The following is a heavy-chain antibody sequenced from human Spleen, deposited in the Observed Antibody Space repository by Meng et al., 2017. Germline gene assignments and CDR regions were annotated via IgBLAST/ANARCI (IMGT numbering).Heavy chain of an antibody. J-gene: IGHJ4*02. CDR2: IYPGDSDT. Sequence: GESLKISCRGSGYIFPTYWIGWVRQMPGKGLEWMGIIYPGDSDTRYSPSFQGQVTISADKSISTAYLQWSSLKASDTAMYYCSRQPYSSGWSDWGQGTLVTVSS. CDR1: GYIFPTYW. V-gene: IGHV5-51*01. CDR3: SRQPYSSGWSD. D-gene: IGHD6-19*01.